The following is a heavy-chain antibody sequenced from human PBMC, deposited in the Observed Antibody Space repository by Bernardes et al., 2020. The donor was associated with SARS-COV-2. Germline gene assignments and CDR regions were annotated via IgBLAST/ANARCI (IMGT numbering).Heavy chain of an antibody. Sequence: GGSLRLSCAASGFTFSIYSMNWVRQAPGKGLEWVSFLSRSRNIIYYADSVKGRFTISRDNAKNSLYLQMNTLRAEDTAVYYCTRGCEWGGLHRPDGAMDVWGKGTPVSVSS. D-gene: IGHD1-26*01. CDR1: GFTFSIYS. J-gene: IGHJ6*04. V-gene: IGHV3-21*01. CDR3: TRGCEWGGLHRPDGAMDV. CDR2: LSRSRNII.